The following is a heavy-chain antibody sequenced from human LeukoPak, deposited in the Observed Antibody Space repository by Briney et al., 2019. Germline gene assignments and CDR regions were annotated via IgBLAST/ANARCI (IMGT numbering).Heavy chain of an antibody. Sequence: ASVKVSCKASGYTFTDYYMHWVRQAPGQGLEWLGWINPNSGVPNYAQQFQGRVTMTRDTSISTAYMELRRLRYDDTAVYYCATAVIVAVFGDAFDIWGQGTLVTVSS. CDR1: GYTFTDYY. CDR3: ATAVIVAVFGDAFDI. V-gene: IGHV1-2*02. CDR2: INPNSGVP. J-gene: IGHJ3*02. D-gene: IGHD6-13*01.